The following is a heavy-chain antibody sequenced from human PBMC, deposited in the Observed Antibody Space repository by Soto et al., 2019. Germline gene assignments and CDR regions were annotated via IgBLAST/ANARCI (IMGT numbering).Heavy chain of an antibody. CDR3: AREPSLKIERIWVSCFDP. D-gene: IGHD2-21*01. V-gene: IGHV3-48*01. CDR2: ISSSSSTI. CDR1: GFSFSNYN. J-gene: IGHJ5*02. Sequence: EVQLVESGGGLVQPGGSLRLSCTASGFSFSNYNMNWVRQAPGKGLEWVSYISSSSSTIFYGESVKGRFTISRDNAKNSLYLQMNSLRAEDTAVYYCAREPSLKIERIWVSCFDPWGQGALVTVSS.